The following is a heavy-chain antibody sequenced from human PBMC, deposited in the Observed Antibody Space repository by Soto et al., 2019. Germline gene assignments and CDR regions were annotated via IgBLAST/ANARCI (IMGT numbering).Heavy chain of an antibody. CDR1: GGTFSSYA. CDR3: ASSDTYYYDSSAFPLEY. V-gene: IGHV1-69*06. Sequence: SVKVSCKASGGTFSSYAISWVRQSSGQGLEWMGGIIPIFGTANYAQKFQGRVTITADKSTSTAYMKLSRLRSEDTAVYYCASSDTYYYDSSAFPLEYWGQGTLLTVSS. J-gene: IGHJ4*02. D-gene: IGHD3-22*01. CDR2: IIPIFGTA.